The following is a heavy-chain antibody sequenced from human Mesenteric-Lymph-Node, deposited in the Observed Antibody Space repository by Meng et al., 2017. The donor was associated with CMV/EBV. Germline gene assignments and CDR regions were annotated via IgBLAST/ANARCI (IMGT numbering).Heavy chain of an antibody. CDR2: ISGSGAI. D-gene: IGHD2-8*02. CDR1: GFTFSSYS. CDR3: ARVTAGQTDGFDV. Sequence: GESLKISCVASGFTFSSYSMNWVRQAPGKGLEWVSYISGSGAIYYADSVKGRFTISRDNAKKSLYLQMNSLRAEDTAVYYCARVTAGQTDGFDVWGQGTTVTVS. V-gene: IGHV3-48*04. J-gene: IGHJ3*01.